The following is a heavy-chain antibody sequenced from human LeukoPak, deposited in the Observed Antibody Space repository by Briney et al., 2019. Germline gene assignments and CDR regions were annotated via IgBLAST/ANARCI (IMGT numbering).Heavy chain of an antibody. CDR1: GYSFTSYW. V-gene: IGHV5-51*01. Sequence: GESLKISCKGSGYSFTSYWIGWVRQMPRKGLERMGIIYPGDSDTRYSPSFQGQVTISADKSISTAYLQWSSLKASDTAMYYCAREGSHYYDSSGYSDYWGQGTLVTVSS. D-gene: IGHD3-22*01. CDR2: IYPGDSDT. CDR3: AREGSHYYDSSGYSDY. J-gene: IGHJ4*02.